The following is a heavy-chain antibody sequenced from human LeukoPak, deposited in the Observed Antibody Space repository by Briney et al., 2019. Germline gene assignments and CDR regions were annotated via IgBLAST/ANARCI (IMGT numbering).Heavy chain of an antibody. CDR2: IYYSGST. CDR1: GGSISSGGYY. V-gene: IGHV4-39*01. Sequence: SETLSLTCTVSGGSISSGGYYWSWIRQHPGKGLEWIGYIYYSGSTYYNPSLKSRVTISVDTSKNQFSLKLSSVTAADTAVYYCARHFPRDRLWLSPRNYFDYWGQGTLVTVSS. D-gene: IGHD5-18*01. J-gene: IGHJ4*02. CDR3: ARHFPRDRLWLSPRNYFDY.